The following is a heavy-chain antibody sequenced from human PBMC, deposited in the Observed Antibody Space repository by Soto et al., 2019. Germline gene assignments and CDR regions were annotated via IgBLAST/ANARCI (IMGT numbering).Heavy chain of an antibody. Sequence: GGSLRLSCAASGFTFSSYAMHWVRQAPGKGLEWVAVISYDGSNKYYGDSVKGRFTISRDNSKKTLSLQMNTLRVEDTAVYYCVGFYRTIFGVVGPPLDHWGQGTLVTVSS. J-gene: IGHJ4*02. CDR2: ISYDGSNK. CDR1: GFTFSSYA. V-gene: IGHV3-30-3*01. D-gene: IGHD3-3*01. CDR3: VGFYRTIFGVVGPPLDH.